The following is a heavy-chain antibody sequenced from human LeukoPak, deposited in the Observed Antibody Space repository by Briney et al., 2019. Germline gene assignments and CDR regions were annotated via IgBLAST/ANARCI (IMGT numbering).Heavy chain of an antibody. J-gene: IGHJ2*01. Sequence: GGSLRLSCAASGFTVSSNYMSWVRQAPGKGLEWVSVIYSGGSTYYADSVKGRFTISRHNSKNTLYLQMNSLRAEDTAVYYCASFLFRRSTAAAGTMDWYFDLWGRGTLVTVSS. V-gene: IGHV3-53*04. CDR1: GFTVSSNY. CDR2: IYSGGST. CDR3: ASFLFRRSTAAAGTMDWYFDL. D-gene: IGHD6-13*01.